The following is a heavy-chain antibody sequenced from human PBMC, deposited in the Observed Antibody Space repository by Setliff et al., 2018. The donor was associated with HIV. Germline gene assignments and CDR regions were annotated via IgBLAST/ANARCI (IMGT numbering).Heavy chain of an antibody. CDR1: GFTFFSYE. Sequence: GSLRLSCAASGFTFFSYEMNWVRQAPGKGLEWISYISSTGKTIYYADSVKGRFTISRDNAKNSLSLQMNSLRAEDTAVYYCAREGRITSFGVIIPGSNALDVWGQGTTVTVSS. D-gene: IGHD3-3*01. CDR2: ISSTGKTI. CDR3: AREGRITSFGVIIPGSNALDV. V-gene: IGHV3-48*03. J-gene: IGHJ6*02.